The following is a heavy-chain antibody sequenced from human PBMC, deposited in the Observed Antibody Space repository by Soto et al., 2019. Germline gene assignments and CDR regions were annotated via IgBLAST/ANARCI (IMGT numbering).Heavy chain of an antibody. Sequence: GASVKVSCKASGGTFSSYAISWVRQAPGQGLEWMGGIIPIFGTANYAQKFQGRVTITADESTSTAYMELSSLRSEDTAVYYCASMPDDSSGYPVGGHYWGKGTLGTVSS. J-gene: IGHJ4*02. D-gene: IGHD3-22*01. CDR2: IIPIFGTA. CDR1: GGTFSSYA. CDR3: ASMPDDSSGYPVGGHY. V-gene: IGHV1-69*13.